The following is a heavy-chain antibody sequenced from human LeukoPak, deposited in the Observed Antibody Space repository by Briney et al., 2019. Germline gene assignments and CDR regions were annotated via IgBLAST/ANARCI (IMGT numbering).Heavy chain of an antibody. D-gene: IGHD6-19*01. CDR3: AKYVSGWYEGGHYYYYYMDF. V-gene: IGHV3-64*01. J-gene: IGHJ6*03. CDR2: IRTYRGGT. CDR1: GFTFSSDA. Sequence: WLTLSLTCAVSGFTFSSDARHWVRKAPAKGLEFVSGIRTYRGGTYYENSVKGRFTISRNNSENTLYQQMNSLRAEDTAVYYGAKYVSGWYEGGHYYYYYMDFWGKGTTVTISS.